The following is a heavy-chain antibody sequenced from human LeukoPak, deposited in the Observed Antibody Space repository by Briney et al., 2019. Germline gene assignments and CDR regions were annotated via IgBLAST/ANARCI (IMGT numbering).Heavy chain of an antibody. Sequence: SETLSLTCDFSGDSLSGYYRSWLRQPPGKGLEWIAYRQSNGYTEYYPSLMSRVTISLDTSKRQLSLKLTSVSAADTAVYYCARGVYGAYFDFWGQGTLVTVSS. CDR3: ARGVYGAYFDF. CDR2: RQSNGYT. CDR1: GDSLSGYY. D-gene: IGHD4-17*01. V-gene: IGHV4-59*01. J-gene: IGHJ4*02.